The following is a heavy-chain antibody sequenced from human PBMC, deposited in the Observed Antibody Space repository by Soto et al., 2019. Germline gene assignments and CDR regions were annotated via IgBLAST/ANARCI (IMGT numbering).Heavy chain of an antibody. V-gene: IGHV3-30-3*01. CDR2: ISYDGSNK. D-gene: IGHD6-19*01. CDR1: GFTFSNYA. Sequence: QVQLVESGGGVVQPGTSLRLSCAASGFTFSNYAIHWVRQAPGKGLEWVAVISYDGSNKYYAASVKGRFTISRDNSKNTLYLQMNILRPEDTAVYFCAREGGVAGRTFDYWGQGTLVTVSS. CDR3: AREGGVAGRTFDY. J-gene: IGHJ4*02.